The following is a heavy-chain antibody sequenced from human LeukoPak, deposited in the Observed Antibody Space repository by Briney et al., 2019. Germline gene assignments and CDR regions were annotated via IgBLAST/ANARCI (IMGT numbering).Heavy chain of an antibody. V-gene: IGHV3-23*01. CDR2: VGSGGTR. Sequence: PGGSLRLSCAASGFNFNIYTMSWVRQAQGKGLEWISAVGSGGTRYYADSVKGRFTISRDNSANTVSLRMDSLRADDTAMYYCAKMRGMPREAYHFDRWGQGTLVAVSS. D-gene: IGHD1-26*01. CDR3: AKMRGMPREAYHFDR. J-gene: IGHJ4*02. CDR1: GFNFNIYT.